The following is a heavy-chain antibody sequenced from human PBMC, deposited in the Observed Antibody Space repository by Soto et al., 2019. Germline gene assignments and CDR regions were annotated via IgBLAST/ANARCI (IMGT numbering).Heavy chain of an antibody. Sequence: TGGSLRLSCAASGFTFSSYEMNWVRQAPGKGLEWVSYISSSGSTIYYADSVKGRFTISRDNAKNSLYLQMNSLRAEDTAVYYCARGTTETPAPLTHYGDYEMGMGYWGQGTLVTVSS. J-gene: IGHJ4*02. V-gene: IGHV3-48*03. CDR2: ISSSGSTI. D-gene: IGHD4-17*01. CDR3: ARGTTETPAPLTHYGDYEMGMGY. CDR1: GFTFSSYE.